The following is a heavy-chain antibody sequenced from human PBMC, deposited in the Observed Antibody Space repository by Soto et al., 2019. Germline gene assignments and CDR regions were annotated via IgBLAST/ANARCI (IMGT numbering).Heavy chain of an antibody. CDR2: ISSDGSNK. D-gene: IGHD3-22*01. V-gene: IGHV3-30*18. J-gene: IGHJ5*02. CDR3: AKDPRPPCDADRGYYLDNWFAP. Sequence: QVQLVESGGGVVQPGRSLRLSCAASGFPFSSFGIHWVRQAPGKGLEWVAVISSDGSNKFYADSVKGLFTISTDNSKKTLYLQMNSLRAEDTAVYYCAKDPRPPCDADRGYYLDNWFAPWGLGTLVTVSS. CDR1: GFPFSSFG.